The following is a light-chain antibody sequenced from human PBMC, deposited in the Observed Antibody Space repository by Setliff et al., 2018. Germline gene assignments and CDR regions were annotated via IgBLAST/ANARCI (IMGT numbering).Light chain of an antibody. CDR1: HRDVGKYNL. V-gene: IGLV2-23*02. J-gene: IGLJ1*01. CDR3: CSYAGGSTFA. CDR2: DFI. Sequence: QSALTQPASVSGSPGQSITISCTGTHRDVGKYNLVSWYQQRPGKAPKLILYDFITRPSGVSDRFSGSKSANTASLTISGLQAEDEADYYCCSYAGGSTFAFGGGTKVTVL.